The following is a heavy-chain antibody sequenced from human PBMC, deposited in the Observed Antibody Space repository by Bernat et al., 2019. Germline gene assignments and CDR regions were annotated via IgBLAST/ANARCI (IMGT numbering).Heavy chain of an antibody. J-gene: IGHJ5*02. Sequence: QVQLQESGPGLVKPSQTLSLTCTVSGGSISSGGYYWSWIRQHPGKGLEWIGYIYYSGSTYYNPSLKSRVTISVDTSKNQFSLKLSSVTVADTAVYYCAREAAAGRNWFDPWGQGTLVTVSS. CDR3: AREAAAGRNWFDP. D-gene: IGHD6-13*01. CDR2: IYYSGST. V-gene: IGHV4-31*03. CDR1: GGSISSGGYY.